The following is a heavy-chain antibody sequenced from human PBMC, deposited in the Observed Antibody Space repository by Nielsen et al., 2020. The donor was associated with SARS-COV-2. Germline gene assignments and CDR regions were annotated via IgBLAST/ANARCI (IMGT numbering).Heavy chain of an antibody. V-gene: IGHV4-30-4*01. J-gene: IGHJ4*02. Sequence: SETLSLTCTVSGGSISSGDYYWSWIRQPPGKGLEWIGYIYYSGSTYYNPSLKSRVTISVDRSKNQFSLKLSSVTAADTAVYYCARVITSVFGVVNYFDYWGQGTLVTVSS. D-gene: IGHD3-3*01. CDR1: GGSISSGDYY. CDR3: ARVITSVFGVVNYFDY. CDR2: IYYSGST.